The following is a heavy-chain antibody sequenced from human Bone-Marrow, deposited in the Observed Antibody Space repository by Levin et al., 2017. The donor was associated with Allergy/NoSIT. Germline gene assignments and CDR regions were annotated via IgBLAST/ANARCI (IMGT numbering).Heavy chain of an antibody. V-gene: IGHV3-48*04. D-gene: IGHD1-26*01. CDR2: ISTSGGSV. CDR3: ARAGELDYADWCFDF. CDR1: GFTFRSHS. J-gene: IGHJ2*01. Sequence: LSLTCEASGFTFRSHSMNWVRQAPGKGLEWVSYISTSGGSVHHAESVKGRFTISRDNARDSLYLQMNSLRVEDTAVYYCARAGELDYADWCFDFWGRGTLVTVSS.